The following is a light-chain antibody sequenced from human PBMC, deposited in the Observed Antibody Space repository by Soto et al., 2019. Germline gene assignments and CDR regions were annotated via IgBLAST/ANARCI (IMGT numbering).Light chain of an antibody. CDR1: SGDIAYNY. CDR3: QSYDSNIVI. J-gene: IGLJ2*01. Sequence: NFMLTQPHSVSESPGKTVTIYCTRSSGDIAYNYVQWYQQRPGSAPTTVIYEDDQRPSGVPDRFSGSIDRSSNSAALTISGLETEDEADYYCQSYDSNIVIFGGGTKLTVL. CDR2: EDD. V-gene: IGLV6-57*04.